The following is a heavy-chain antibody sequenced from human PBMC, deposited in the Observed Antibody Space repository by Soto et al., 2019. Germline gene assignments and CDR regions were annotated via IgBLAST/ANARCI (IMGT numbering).Heavy chain of an antibody. Sequence: QVQLVESGGGVVQPGRSLRLSCAASGFTFSSYGMHWVRQAPGKGLESVAVIWCDGSNKYYADSVKGRFTISRDNSKNTLYLQMNSLRAEDTAVYYCARDLCSSTSCYFDYWGQGTLVTVSS. D-gene: IGHD2-2*01. J-gene: IGHJ4*02. CDR2: IWCDGSNK. V-gene: IGHV3-33*01. CDR1: GFTFSSYG. CDR3: ARDLCSSTSCYFDY.